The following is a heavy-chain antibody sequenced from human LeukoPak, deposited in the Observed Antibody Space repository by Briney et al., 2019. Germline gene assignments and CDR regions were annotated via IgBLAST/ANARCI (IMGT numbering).Heavy chain of an antibody. CDR1: GVSISSNY. CDR2: IFNSADI. J-gene: IGHJ4*02. Sequence: SETLSLTCTVSGVSISSNYWSWIRQPPGEGLECIGYIFNSADIRYNPSLQSRVTISVDTSKNQLSLKLSSVTAADTAVYFCARARADFWSSDYWGQGTLVTVSS. CDR3: ARARADFWSSDY. D-gene: IGHD3-3*01. V-gene: IGHV4-59*12.